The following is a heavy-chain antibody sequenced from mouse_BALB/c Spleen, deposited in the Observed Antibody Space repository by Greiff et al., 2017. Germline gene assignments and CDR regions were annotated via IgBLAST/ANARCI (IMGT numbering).Heavy chain of an antibody. CDR3: ARDSLRLPYYAMDY. CDR1: GFTFSDYY. D-gene: IGHD6-1*01. J-gene: IGHJ4*01. Sequence: DVMLVESGGGLVKPGGSLKLSCAASGFTFSDYYMYWVRQTPEKRLEWVATISDGGSYTYYPDSVKGRFTISRDNAKNNLYLQMSSLKSEDTAMYYCARDSLRLPYYAMDYWGQGTSVTVSS. V-gene: IGHV5-4*02. CDR2: ISDGGSYT.